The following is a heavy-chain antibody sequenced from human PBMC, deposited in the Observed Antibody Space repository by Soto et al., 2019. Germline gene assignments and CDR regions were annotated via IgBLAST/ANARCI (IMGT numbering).Heavy chain of an antibody. V-gene: IGHV1-18*01. Sequence: QVQLVQSGAEVKKPGASVKVSCKASGYTFTSYGISWVRQAPGQGLEWMGWISAYNGNTNYAQKLQGRVTMTTNTSTSTAYTELRSLRSDDTAVYYCASDRGSYAHDYWGQGTVLSVSS. CDR2: ISAYNGNT. D-gene: IGHD1-26*01. J-gene: IGHJ4*02. CDR3: ASDRGSYAHDY. CDR1: GYTFTSYG.